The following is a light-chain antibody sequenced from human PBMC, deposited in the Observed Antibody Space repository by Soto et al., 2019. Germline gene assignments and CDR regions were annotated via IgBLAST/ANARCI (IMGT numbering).Light chain of an antibody. V-gene: IGLV4-69*02. CDR2: LNSDGSH. Sequence: QPVLTQSPSASASLGASVKLTCTLSSGHSSYAIAWHQQQPEKGPRYLMKLNSDGSHSKGDGTPDRFSGSSSGAERYLIISSLQSEDEADYYCETWGTGIGVFGTGTKLTVL. CDR3: ETWGTGIGV. CDR1: SGHSSYA. J-gene: IGLJ1*01.